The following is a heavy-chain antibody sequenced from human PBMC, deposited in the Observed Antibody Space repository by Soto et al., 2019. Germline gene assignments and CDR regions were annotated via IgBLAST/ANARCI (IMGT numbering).Heavy chain of an antibody. CDR3: ARRLGQLERVPLPYFDY. D-gene: IGHD1-1*01. Sequence: SETLSLTCTVSGGSISSSSYYWGWIRQPPGKGLEWIGSIYYSGSTYYNPSLKSRVTISVDTSKNQFSLKLSSVTAADTAVYYCARRLGQLERVPLPYFDYWGQGTLVT. CDR1: GGSISSSSYY. CDR2: IYYSGST. V-gene: IGHV4-39*01. J-gene: IGHJ4*02.